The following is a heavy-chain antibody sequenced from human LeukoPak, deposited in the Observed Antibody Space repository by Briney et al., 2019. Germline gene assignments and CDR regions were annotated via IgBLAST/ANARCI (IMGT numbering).Heavy chain of an antibody. D-gene: IGHD2-2*01. V-gene: IGHV4-59*01. CDR2: IYYSGST. J-gene: IGHJ6*03. CDR3: ARDEFVVVPAAMSAAYYMDV. CDR1: GGSISSYY. Sequence: SETLSLTCTVSGGSISSYYWSWIRQPPGKGLEWIGYIYYSGSTNYNPSLKSRATISVDTSKNQFSLKLSSVTAADTAVYYCARDEFVVVPAAMSAAYYMDVWGKGTTVTVSS.